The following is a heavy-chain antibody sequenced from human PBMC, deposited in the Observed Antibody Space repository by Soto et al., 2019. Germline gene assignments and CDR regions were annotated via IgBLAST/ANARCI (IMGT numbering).Heavy chain of an antibody. CDR2: IIPIFGTA. CDR1: GGTFSSYA. CDR3: ARHRATHCISTSCLYYYYGMDV. V-gene: IGHV1-69*13. D-gene: IGHD2-2*01. J-gene: IGHJ6*02. Sequence: SVKVSCKASGGTFSSYAISWVRQAPGQGLEWMGGIIPIFGTANYAQKFQGRVTITADESTSTAYMELSSLRSEDTAVYYCARHRATHCISTSCLYYYYGMDVWGQGTTVTVSS.